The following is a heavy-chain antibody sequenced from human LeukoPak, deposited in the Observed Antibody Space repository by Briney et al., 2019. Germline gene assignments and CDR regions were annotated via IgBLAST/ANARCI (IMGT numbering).Heavy chain of an antibody. CDR3: AREGGGNEDY. CDR1: GFTFSSYS. D-gene: IGHD5-12*01. CDR2: ISNSSSYI. Sequence: AGGSLRLSCAASGFTFSSYSMNWVRQAPGKGLEWVSSISNSSSYIYYADSVKGRFTISRDNAKNSLYLQMNSLRAEDTAVYYCAREGGGNEDYWGQGTLVTVSS. V-gene: IGHV3-21*01. J-gene: IGHJ4*02.